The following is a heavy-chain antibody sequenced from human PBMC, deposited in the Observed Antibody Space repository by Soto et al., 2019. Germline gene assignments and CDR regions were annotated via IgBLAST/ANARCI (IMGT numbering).Heavy chain of an antibody. Sequence: SETLSLTCTVSGGSISSSSYYWGWIRQPPGKGLEWIGSIYYSGSTYYNPSLKSRVTISVDTSKNQFSLKLSSVTAADTAVYYCAGGGVVADEGYFDYWGQGTLVTVSS. CDR3: AGGGVVADEGYFDY. CDR1: GGSISSSSYY. V-gene: IGHV4-39*01. J-gene: IGHJ4*02. CDR2: IYYSGST. D-gene: IGHD2-21*01.